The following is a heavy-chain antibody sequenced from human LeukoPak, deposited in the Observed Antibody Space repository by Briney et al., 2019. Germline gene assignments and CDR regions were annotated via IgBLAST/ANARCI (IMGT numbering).Heavy chain of an antibody. CDR1: GFTFSSYA. J-gene: IGHJ4*02. CDR3: AKDYAVGSIDY. Sequence: PGGSLRLSCAASGFTFSSYAMSWIRQAPGKGLEWVSSSRSGESTFYADSVRGRFTISRDNFKNTVSLQMESLRAEDTALYYCAKDYAVGSIDYWGQGTLVTVSS. CDR2: SRSGEST. D-gene: IGHD3-16*01. V-gene: IGHV3-23*01.